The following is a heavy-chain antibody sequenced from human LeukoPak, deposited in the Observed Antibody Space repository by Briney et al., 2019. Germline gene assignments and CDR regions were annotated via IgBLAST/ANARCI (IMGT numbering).Heavy chain of an antibody. CDR1: GYSISSGYY. Sequence: PSETLSLTCTVSGYSISSGYYWGWIRQPPGKGLEWIGNMYHSGSTYYNPSLKSRVTISVDTSKNQFSLKLSPVTAADTAVYYCARDGTWYSSSWYSSWFDPWGQGTLVTVSS. V-gene: IGHV4-38-2*02. CDR2: MYHSGST. D-gene: IGHD6-13*01. J-gene: IGHJ5*02. CDR3: ARDGTWYSSSWYSSWFDP.